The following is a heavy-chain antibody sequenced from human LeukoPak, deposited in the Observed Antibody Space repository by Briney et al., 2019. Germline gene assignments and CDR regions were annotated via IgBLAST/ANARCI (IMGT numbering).Heavy chain of an antibody. CDR1: GYTFTSYA. CDR2: INAGNGNT. J-gene: IGHJ6*03. CDR3: ARIPGRLRADYYYYYMDV. V-gene: IGHV1-3*01. D-gene: IGHD5-12*01. Sequence: ASVKVSCKASGYTFTSYAMHWVRQAPGQRLEWMGWINAGNGNTKYSQEFQGRVTITRDTSASTAYMELSSLRSDDTAVYYCARIPGRLRADYYYYYMDVWGKGTTVTVSS.